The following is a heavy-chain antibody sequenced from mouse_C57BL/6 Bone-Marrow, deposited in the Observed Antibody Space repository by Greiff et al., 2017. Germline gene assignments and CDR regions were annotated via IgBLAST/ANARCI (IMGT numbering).Heavy chain of an antibody. V-gene: IGHV5-9*01. CDR2: ISGGGGNT. Sequence: DVKLQESGGGLVKPGGSLKLSCAASGFTFSSYTMSWVRQTPEKRLEWVATISGGGGNTYYPDSVKGRFTISRDNAKNTLYLQMSSLRSEDTALYYCARGYYYGSSLYFDYWGQGTTLTVSS. CDR1: GFTFSSYT. J-gene: IGHJ2*01. CDR3: ARGYYYGSSLYFDY. D-gene: IGHD1-1*01.